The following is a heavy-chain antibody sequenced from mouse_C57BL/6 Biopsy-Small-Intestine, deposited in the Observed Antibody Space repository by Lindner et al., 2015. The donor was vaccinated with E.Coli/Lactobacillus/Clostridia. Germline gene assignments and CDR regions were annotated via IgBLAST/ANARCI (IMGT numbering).Heavy chain of an antibody. D-gene: IGHD2-2*01. CDR2: INPNSGGT. CDR1: GYTFTGNY. V-gene: IGHV1-72*04. CDR3: LRVPSIDWFDP. J-gene: IGHJ4*01. Sequence: SVKVSCKASGYTFTGNYIHWVRQAPGQGLEWMGRINPNSGGTTYAQNFQGRITMTRDTSISTAYLDLSRLTSDDTAVYYCLRVPSIDWFDPWGQGTLVTVSS.